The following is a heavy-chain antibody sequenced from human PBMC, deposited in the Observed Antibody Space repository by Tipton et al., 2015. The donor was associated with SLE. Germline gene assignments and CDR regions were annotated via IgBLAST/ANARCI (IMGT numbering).Heavy chain of an antibody. J-gene: IGHJ4*02. CDR3: ARDRYSGSYEGYFDY. D-gene: IGHD1-26*01. CDR2: ISYDGSNK. Sequence: SLRLSCAASGFTFSSYAMHWVRQAPGKGLEWVAVISYDGSNKYYADSVKGRFTISRDNSMNTLYLQMNSLRAEDTAVYYCARDRYSGSYEGYFDYWGQGTLVTVSS. V-gene: IGHV3-30*04. CDR1: GFTFSSYA.